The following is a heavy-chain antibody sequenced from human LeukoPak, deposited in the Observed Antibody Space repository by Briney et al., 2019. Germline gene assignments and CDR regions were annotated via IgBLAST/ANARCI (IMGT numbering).Heavy chain of an antibody. D-gene: IGHD4-23*01. CDR1: GGSISSGGYY. Sequence: SQTLSLTCNVSGGSISSGGYYWSWIRQHPGKGLEWIGYISYSGSTYYNPSLKSRVTISVDTSKNQFSLKLSSVTAADTAIYYCARAPCYGSNSRGCFDPWGQGTLVTVSS. CDR2: ISYSGST. CDR3: ARAPCYGSNSRGCFDP. V-gene: IGHV4-31*03. J-gene: IGHJ5*02.